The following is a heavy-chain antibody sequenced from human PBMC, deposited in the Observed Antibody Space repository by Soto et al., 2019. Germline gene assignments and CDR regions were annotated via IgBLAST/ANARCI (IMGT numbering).Heavy chain of an antibody. J-gene: IGHJ4*02. D-gene: IGHD2-21*01. Sequence: SVKVSWKASGYTFTGYYMHWVRQAPGQGLEWMGWINPNSGGTNYAQKFQGRVTMTRDTSISTAYMELSRLRSDDTAVYYCARVDPYLVGYPHFDYWGQGTMVTVSS. CDR3: ARVDPYLVGYPHFDY. V-gene: IGHV1-2*02. CDR2: INPNSGGT. CDR1: GYTFTGYY.